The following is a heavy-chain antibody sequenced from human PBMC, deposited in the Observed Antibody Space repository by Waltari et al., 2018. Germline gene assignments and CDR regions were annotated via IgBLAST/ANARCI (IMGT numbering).Heavy chain of an antibody. J-gene: IGHJ4*02. V-gene: IGHV1-2*02. Sequence: QVQLVQSGAEVKKPGAAVTVSCKPSEDTFNGYYIQWVRQAPGQGLEWMGWINPNSGDKNYGAKFRGRVTMTRDTSIHTAYMELSRLRSDDTAIYFCARAIGWEQIDYWGQGTLVTVSS. CDR3: ARAIGWEQIDY. D-gene: IGHD1-26*01. CDR2: INPNSGDK. CDR1: EDTFNGYY.